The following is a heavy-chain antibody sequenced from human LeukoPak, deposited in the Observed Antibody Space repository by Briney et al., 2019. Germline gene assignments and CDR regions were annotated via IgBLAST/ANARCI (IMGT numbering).Heavy chain of an antibody. CDR1: GFTFSSYS. V-gene: IGHV3-21*01. J-gene: IGHJ4*02. CDR3: ARVGGGRGSGSYIFDY. CDR2: ISSSSSYI. Sequence: GGSLRLSCAASGFTFSSYSMNWVRQAPGKGPEWVSSISSSSSYIYYADSVKGRFTISRDNAKNSLYLQMNSLRAEDTAVYYCARVGGGRGSGSYIFDYWGQGTLVTVSS. D-gene: IGHD3-10*01.